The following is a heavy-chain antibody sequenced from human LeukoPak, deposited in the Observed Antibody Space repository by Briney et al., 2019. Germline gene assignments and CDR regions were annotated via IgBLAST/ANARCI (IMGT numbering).Heavy chain of an antibody. Sequence: GGSLRLSCAASGFTFSDYYMSWIRQAPGKGLEWVSYISSSGSTIYYADSVKGRFTISRDNAKNSLYLQMNSLRAEDTAVYYCARATYYYDSSGYYHLSYDAFDIWGQGTMVTVSS. CDR1: GFTFSDYY. V-gene: IGHV3-11*01. J-gene: IGHJ3*02. CDR2: ISSSGSTI. D-gene: IGHD3-22*01. CDR3: ARATYYYDSSGYYHLSYDAFDI.